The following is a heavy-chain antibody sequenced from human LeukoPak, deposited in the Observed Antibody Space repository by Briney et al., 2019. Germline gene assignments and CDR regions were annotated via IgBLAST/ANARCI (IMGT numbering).Heavy chain of an antibody. J-gene: IGHJ3*02. CDR2: IWYDGSNK. D-gene: IGHD3-10*01. CDR1: GFTFSSYG. CDR3: AREGSITMVRGVIITTASDAFDI. Sequence: PGGSLRLSCAASGFTFSSYGMHWVRQAPGKGLEWVAVIWYDGSNKHYADSVKGRFTISRDNSKNTLYLQMNSLRAEDTAVYYCAREGSITMVRGVIITTASDAFDIWGQGTMVTVSS. V-gene: IGHV3-33*01.